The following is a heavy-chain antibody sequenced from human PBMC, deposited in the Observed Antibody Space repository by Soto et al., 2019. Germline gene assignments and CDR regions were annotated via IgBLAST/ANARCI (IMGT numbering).Heavy chain of an antibody. Sequence: QVQLVESGGGVVQPGRSLRLSCAASGFTFSSYGMHWVRQAPGKGLEWVAVIWYDGSNKYYADSVKGRFTISRDNSKNXLXXQMNSLRDEDTAVYYCARSDYDILTGYPNYYGMDVWGQGTTVTVSS. CDR3: ARSDYDILTGYPNYYGMDV. CDR2: IWYDGSNK. CDR1: GFTFSSYG. J-gene: IGHJ6*02. D-gene: IGHD3-9*01. V-gene: IGHV3-33*01.